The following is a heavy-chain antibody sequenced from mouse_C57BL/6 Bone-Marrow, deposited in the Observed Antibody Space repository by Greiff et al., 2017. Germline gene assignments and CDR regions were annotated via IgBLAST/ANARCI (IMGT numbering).Heavy chain of an antibody. CDR1: GFTFSSYA. J-gene: IGHJ3*01. CDR2: ISDGGSYT. V-gene: IGHV5-4*01. CDR3: ARDRNWSWFAY. Sequence: EVQLKESGGGLVKPGGSLKLSCAASGFTFSSYAMSWVRQTPEKRLEWVATISDGGSYTYYPDNVKGRFTISRDNAKNNLYLQMSHLKSEDTAMYYCARDRNWSWFAYWGQGTLVTVSA. D-gene: IGHD4-1*01.